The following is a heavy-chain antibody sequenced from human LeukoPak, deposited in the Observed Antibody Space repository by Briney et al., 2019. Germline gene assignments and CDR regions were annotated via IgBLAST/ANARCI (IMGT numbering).Heavy chain of an antibody. V-gene: IGHV1-8*01. D-gene: IGHD6-19*01. Sequence: GASVKVSCKASGYTFTSYDINWVRQATGQGLERMGWMNPNSGNTGYAQKFQGRVTMTRNTSISTAYMELSSLRSEDTAVYYCARGRYSSGWYKENWFDPWGQGTLVTVSS. CDR1: GYTFTSYD. CDR2: MNPNSGNT. CDR3: ARGRYSSGWYKENWFDP. J-gene: IGHJ5*02.